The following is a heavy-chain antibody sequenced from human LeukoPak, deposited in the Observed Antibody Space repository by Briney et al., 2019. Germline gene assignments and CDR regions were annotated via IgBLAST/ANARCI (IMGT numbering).Heavy chain of an antibody. CDR3: ARRHPSYYFDY. CDR2: IYYSGST. J-gene: IGHJ4*02. Sequence: SETLSLTCTVSGGSISSSSYYWGWIRQPPGKGLEWIGSIYYSGSTYYNPSLKSRVTISVDTSKNHFSLKLSSVTAADTAVYYCARRHPSYYFDYWGQGTLVTVSS. D-gene: IGHD3-16*02. CDR1: GGSISSSSYY. V-gene: IGHV4-39*01.